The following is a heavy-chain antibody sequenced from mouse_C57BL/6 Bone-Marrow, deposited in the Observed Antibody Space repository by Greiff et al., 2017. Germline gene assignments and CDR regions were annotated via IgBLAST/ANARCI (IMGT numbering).Heavy chain of an antibody. J-gene: IGHJ1*03. V-gene: IGHV1-76*01. CDR2: IYPGSGNT. CDR3: EREKRYFDV. Sequence: QVQLQQSGAELVRPGASVKLSCKASGYTFTDYYINWVKQRPGQGLEWIARIYPGSGNTYYNEKFKGKATLTAEKSSSTAYMQLSSLTSEDSAVCFCEREKRYFDVWGTGTTVTVSS. CDR1: GYTFTDYY.